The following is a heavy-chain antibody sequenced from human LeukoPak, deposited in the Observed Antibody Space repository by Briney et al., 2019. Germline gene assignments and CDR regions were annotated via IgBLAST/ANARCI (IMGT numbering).Heavy chain of an antibody. J-gene: IGHJ5*02. D-gene: IGHD3-22*01. Sequence: GGSLRLSCAASGFTFSSYWMSWVRQAPGKGLEWVANIKQDGSEKHYVDSVKGRFTISRDNAKNSLYLQMNSLRAEDTAVYYCARVNSDSSGYPNWFDPWGQGTLVTVSS. V-gene: IGHV3-7*01. CDR3: ARVNSDSSGYPNWFDP. CDR2: IKQDGSEK. CDR1: GFTFSSYW.